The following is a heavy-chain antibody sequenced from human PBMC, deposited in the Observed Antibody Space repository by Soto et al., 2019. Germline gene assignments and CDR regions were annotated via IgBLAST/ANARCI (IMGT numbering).Heavy chain of an antibody. CDR1: GFSFSTYN. Sequence: EVQLVESGGGLEQPGGSLRLSCAASGFSFSTYNMNWVRQAPGKGLEWVSYISSSSSTVYYADSVKGRFTISRDNAKNSLYLQMNSLRDEDTAVYYCTRESTSTLGIVGAIYGDHWGQGTLVTVSS. J-gene: IGHJ4*02. D-gene: IGHD1-26*01. CDR2: ISSSSSTV. CDR3: TRESTSTLGIVGAIYGDH. V-gene: IGHV3-48*02.